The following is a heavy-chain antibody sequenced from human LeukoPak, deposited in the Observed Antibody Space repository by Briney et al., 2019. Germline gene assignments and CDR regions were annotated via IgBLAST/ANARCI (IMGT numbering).Heavy chain of an antibody. J-gene: IGHJ4*02. Sequence: AVISYDGGNKYYADSVKGRFTISRDNSKNTLYLQMNSLRAEDTAVYYCAKAFSGRPLDYWGQGTLVTVSS. D-gene: IGHD3-3*02. CDR3: AKAFSGRPLDY. CDR2: ISYDGGNK. V-gene: IGHV3-30*18.